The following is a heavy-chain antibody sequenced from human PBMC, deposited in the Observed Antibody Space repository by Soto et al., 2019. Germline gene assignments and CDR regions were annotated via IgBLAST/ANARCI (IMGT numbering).Heavy chain of an antibody. Sequence: GGSLRLSCAASGFTFSSYAMHWVRQAPGKGLEWVAVISYDGSNKYYADSAKGRFTISRDNSKNTLYLQMNSLRAEDTAVYYCAREAPGTPGDIWGQGTMVTVSS. CDR3: AREAPGTPGDI. V-gene: IGHV3-30-3*01. CDR2: ISYDGSNK. CDR1: GFTFSSYA. J-gene: IGHJ3*02. D-gene: IGHD1-1*01.